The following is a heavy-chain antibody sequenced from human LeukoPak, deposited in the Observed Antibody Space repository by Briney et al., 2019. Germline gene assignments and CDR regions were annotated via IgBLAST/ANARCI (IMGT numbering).Heavy chain of an antibody. CDR3: ARADGSGSYELDY. V-gene: IGHV4-4*02. J-gene: IGHJ4*02. CDR2: IYHSGST. CDR1: GGSISSSNW. D-gene: IGHD3-10*01. Sequence: PSGTLSLTCAVSGGSISSSNWWSWVRQPPGKGLEWIGEIYHSGSTNYNPSIKSRVTISVDKSKNQFSLKLSSVTAADTAVYYCARADGSGSYELDYWGQGTLVTVSS.